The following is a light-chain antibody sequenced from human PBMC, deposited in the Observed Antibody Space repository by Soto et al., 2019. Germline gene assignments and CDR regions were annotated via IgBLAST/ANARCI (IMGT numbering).Light chain of an antibody. V-gene: IGKV2D-29*01. CDR1: QSLLYSDGRTY. CDR3: MQSIQLPIT. J-gene: IGKJ4*01. Sequence: DVVLTQTPRSLSVTPGQPASISCKSSQSLLYSDGRTYVYWYLQKPGQPPQLLIHEVSNRFSGVXHXXSGSGSGTDFTLKIRRVEAEDVGVYYCMQSIQLPITFGGGTNVEIK. CDR2: EVS.